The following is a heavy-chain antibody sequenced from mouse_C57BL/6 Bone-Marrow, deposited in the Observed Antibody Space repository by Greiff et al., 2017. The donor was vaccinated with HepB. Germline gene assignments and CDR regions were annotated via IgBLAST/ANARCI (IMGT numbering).Heavy chain of an antibody. V-gene: IGHV3-6*01. CDR3: ARDRAGFDY. J-gene: IGHJ2*01. D-gene: IGHD3-3*01. Sequence: VQLQQSGPGLVKPSQSLSLTCSVTGYSITSGYYWNWIRQFPGNKLEWMGYISYDGSNNYNPSLKNRISITRDTSKNQFCLKLNSVTTEDTATYYCARDRAGFDYWGQGTTLTVSS. CDR2: ISYDGSN. CDR1: GYSITSGYY.